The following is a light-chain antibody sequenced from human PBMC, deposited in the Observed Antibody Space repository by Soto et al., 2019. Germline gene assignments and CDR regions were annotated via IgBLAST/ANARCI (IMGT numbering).Light chain of an antibody. CDR2: DAS. CDR1: QGISSA. J-gene: IGKJ5*01. V-gene: IGKV1-13*02. CDR3: QQFNIYRIT. Sequence: AIQLTQSPSSLSASVGDRVTITCRASQGISSALAWYQQKPGKAPKLLIYDASSLESGVPSRFSGSGSWTDFTLTFSSLQPEDLPTYDCQQFNIYRITFDQGTRLEIK.